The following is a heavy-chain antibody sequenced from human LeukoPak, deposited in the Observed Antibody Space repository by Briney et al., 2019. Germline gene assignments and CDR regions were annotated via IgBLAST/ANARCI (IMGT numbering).Heavy chain of an antibody. CDR2: INHSGST. CDR3: VRCDLWSGYSHDY. D-gene: IGHD3-3*01. Sequence: SQTLSLTCAVYGGSFSGYYWRWIRQPPGKGRECIAEINHSGSTNYNPSFKSRLTISVNTSKNHFSLKFTSVSAMDMPVNSVVRCDLWSGYSHDYWGQGTLVTVSS. V-gene: IGHV4-34*01. CDR1: GGSFSGYY. J-gene: IGHJ4*02.